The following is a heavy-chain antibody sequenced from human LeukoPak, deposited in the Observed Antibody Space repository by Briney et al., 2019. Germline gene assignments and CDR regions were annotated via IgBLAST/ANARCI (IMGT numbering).Heavy chain of an antibody. V-gene: IGHV4-39*01. CDR2: INYSGTT. CDR1: GGSISGSSYH. J-gene: IGHJ4*02. D-gene: IGHD6-19*01. CDR3: ATTYSYTSGCYDY. Sequence: SETLSLTCTVSGGSISGSSYHWGWIRQSPGKGLEWIGSINYSGTTYYNPSLKSRVTISVDTSKNQFSLKVSSVTAADTAVYYCATTYSYTSGCYDYWGQGTLVTVSS.